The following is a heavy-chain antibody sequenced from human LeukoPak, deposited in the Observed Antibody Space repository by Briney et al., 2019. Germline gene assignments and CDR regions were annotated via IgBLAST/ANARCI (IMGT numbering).Heavy chain of an antibody. Sequence: PGGPLRLSCAASGFTFSSYWMHWVRQAPGKGLVWVSRINSDGSSTSYADSVKGRFTISRDNAKNTLYLQMNSLRAEDTAVYYCARGPMVRGVNCFDYWGQGTLVTVSS. CDR1: GFTFSSYW. D-gene: IGHD3-10*01. CDR3: ARGPMVRGVNCFDY. V-gene: IGHV3-74*01. CDR2: INSDGSST. J-gene: IGHJ4*02.